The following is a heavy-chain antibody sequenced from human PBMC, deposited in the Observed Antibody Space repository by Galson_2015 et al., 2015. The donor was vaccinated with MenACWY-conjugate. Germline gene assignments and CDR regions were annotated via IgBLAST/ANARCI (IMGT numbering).Heavy chain of an antibody. Sequence: SLRLSCAASGSTLSYYGMHWVRQAPGQGLEWLAVIWSNGINNYYADSVRGRFTISRDDSRHSLLLHMNSLSVDDTAVYYCARERAAFDAFEIWGQGTMVTVSS. J-gene: IGHJ3*02. CDR1: GSTLSYYG. CDR3: ARERAAFDAFEI. V-gene: IGHV3-33*01. CDR2: IWSNGINN. D-gene: IGHD3-3*02.